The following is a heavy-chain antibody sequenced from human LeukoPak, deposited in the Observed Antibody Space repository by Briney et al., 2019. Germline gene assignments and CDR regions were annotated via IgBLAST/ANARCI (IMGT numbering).Heavy chain of an antibody. D-gene: IGHD6-19*01. Sequence: GGSLRLSCAASGFIFSNNGMHWVRQAPGKGLEWVAVIWFDGTKKYYADSVKGRFTISRDNSKNTLHLQMDSLRAEDTAVYYCARLSGWFLDYCGQGTLVTVSS. J-gene: IGHJ4*02. CDR2: IWFDGTKK. CDR1: GFIFSNNG. V-gene: IGHV3-33*01. CDR3: ARLSGWFLDY.